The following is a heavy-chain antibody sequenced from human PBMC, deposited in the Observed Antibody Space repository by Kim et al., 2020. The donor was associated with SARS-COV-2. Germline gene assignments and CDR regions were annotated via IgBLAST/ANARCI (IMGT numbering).Heavy chain of an antibody. CDR1: GFTFSSYG. Sequence: GGSLRLSCAASGFTFSSYGMHWVRQAPGKGLEWVAVIWYDGSNKYYADSVKGRFTISRDNSKNTLYLQMNSLRAEDTAVYYCAKESDTAMVDYYFDYWGQGTLVTVSS. CDR3: AKESDTAMVDYYFDY. CDR2: IWYDGSNK. V-gene: IGHV3-33*06. D-gene: IGHD5-18*01. J-gene: IGHJ4*02.